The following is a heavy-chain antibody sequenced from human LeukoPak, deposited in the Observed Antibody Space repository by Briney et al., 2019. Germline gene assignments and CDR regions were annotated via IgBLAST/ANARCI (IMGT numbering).Heavy chain of an antibody. V-gene: IGHV3-48*03. J-gene: IGHJ5*02. CDR3: ARGLRLNH. Sequence: GQSLRLSCAASGFTFSSYEMNWVSQAPGKGLEWVSYISSGTTMYYADSVKGRFTISRDKAKSSLYLQMNSLRAEDTAVYYCARGLRLNHWGQGTLVTVSS. D-gene: IGHD5-12*01. CDR1: GFTFSSYE. CDR2: ISSGTTM.